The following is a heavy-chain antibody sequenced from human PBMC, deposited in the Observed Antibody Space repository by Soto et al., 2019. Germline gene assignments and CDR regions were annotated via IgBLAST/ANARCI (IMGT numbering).Heavy chain of an antibody. J-gene: IGHJ6*02. V-gene: IGHV1-69*12. Sequence: QVQLVQSGAEVKKPGSSVTVSCKASGGTFSSYAMSWVRQAPGQGLEWMGGIIPIFGTADYAQKFQGRVTITADESTSTAYMELSSLRSEDTAVYYCATHMTTVGYGYVMDVWGQGTTVTVSS. CDR2: IIPIFGTA. CDR3: ATHMTTVGYGYVMDV. D-gene: IGHD4-4*01. CDR1: GGTFSSYA.